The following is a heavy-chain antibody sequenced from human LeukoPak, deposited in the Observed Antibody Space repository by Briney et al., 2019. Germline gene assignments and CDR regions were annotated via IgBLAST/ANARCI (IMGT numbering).Heavy chain of an antibody. CDR1: GFNYSSYT. V-gene: IGHV3-48*01. J-gene: IGHJ6*03. CDR3: ASDYPFFYYYMDV. Sequence: GGSLRLSCAASGFNYSSYTMNWVRQAPGMGLEWLSYISASRGITYYADSVKGRFTISRDNAKNTLYLQMNSLRAEDTAVYYCASDYPFFYYYMDVWGKGTTVTVSS. CDR2: ISASRGIT.